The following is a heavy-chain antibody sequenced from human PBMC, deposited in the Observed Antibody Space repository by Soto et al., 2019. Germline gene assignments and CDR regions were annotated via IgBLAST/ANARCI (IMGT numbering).Heavy chain of an antibody. CDR2: IWYDGSNK. CDR3: ARDRDPDYGMDV. J-gene: IGHJ6*02. CDR1: GFTFSSYG. V-gene: IGHV3-33*01. Sequence: QVQLVESGGGVVQPGRSLRLSCAASGFTFSSYGMHWVRQAPGKGLEWVAVIWYDGSNKYYADSVKGRFTISRENSKNTLYLQMNSRRAEDTAVYYGARDRDPDYGMDVWGQGTTVTVSS.